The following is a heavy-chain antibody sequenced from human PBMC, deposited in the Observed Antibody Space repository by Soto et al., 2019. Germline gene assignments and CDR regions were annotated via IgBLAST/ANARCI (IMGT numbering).Heavy chain of an antibody. D-gene: IGHD1-26*01. Sequence: QVQLVQSGAEVKKPVSSVKVSCKASGDTFSSYALSWVRQAPGQGLEWMGGIIPVYGTANYAQKFQDRVTITADESTSTAYMELSSLRSEDTAVYYCARDSRKYTYGGSFDYWGQGTLVTVSS. J-gene: IGHJ4*02. CDR2: IIPVYGTA. V-gene: IGHV1-69*01. CDR1: GDTFSSYA. CDR3: ARDSRKYTYGGSFDY.